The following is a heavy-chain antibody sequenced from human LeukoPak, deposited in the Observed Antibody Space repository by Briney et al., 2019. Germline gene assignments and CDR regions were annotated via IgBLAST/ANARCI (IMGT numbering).Heavy chain of an antibody. CDR1: GGSISSSSYY. V-gene: IGHV4-39*01. J-gene: IGHJ4*02. Sequence: PSETLSLTCAVYGGSISSSSYYWHWIRQPPGKGLEWIGTIYYSGSTHYNPSLKSRITISVDMSKNQFSLKLSSMTAADTAVYYCANPAGRALYYFDYWGQGTLVTVSS. CDR3: ANPAGRALYYFDY. CDR2: IYYSGST.